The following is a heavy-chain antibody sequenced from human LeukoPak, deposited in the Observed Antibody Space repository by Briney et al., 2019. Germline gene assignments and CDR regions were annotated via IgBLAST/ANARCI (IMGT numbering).Heavy chain of an antibody. CDR3: ARGAMGFDY. D-gene: IGHD1-26*01. J-gene: IGHJ4*02. Sequence: HPGGSLRLSCAASGFTFTNYEMHWVRQTPGEGLEWLFYISTSGSTIYYADSVQGRFTISRDNAMNSLFLQMNSLRAEDTGVYYCARGAMGFDYWGRGTLVTVAP. CDR2: ISTSGSTI. V-gene: IGHV3-48*03. CDR1: GFTFTNYE.